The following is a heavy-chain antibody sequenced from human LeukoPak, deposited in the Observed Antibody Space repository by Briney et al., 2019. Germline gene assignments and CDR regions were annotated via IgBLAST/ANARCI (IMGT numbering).Heavy chain of an antibody. J-gene: IGHJ4*02. CDR1: GFTFSSYG. CDR3: ARGLEFRGYSGYGDY. Sequence: EGSLRLSCAASGFTFSSYGMHWVRQAPGKGLEWVAVISYDGSNKYYADSVKGRFTISRDNAKNSLYLQMNSLRAEDTALYYCARGLEFRGYSGYGDYWGQGTLVTVSS. CDR2: ISYDGSNK. D-gene: IGHD5-12*01. V-gene: IGHV3-30*03.